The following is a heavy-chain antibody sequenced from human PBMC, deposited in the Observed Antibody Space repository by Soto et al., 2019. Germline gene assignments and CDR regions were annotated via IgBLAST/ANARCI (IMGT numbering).Heavy chain of an antibody. D-gene: IGHD1-26*01. V-gene: IGHV4-39*01. Sequence: SETLSLTCTVSGGSISSSTCYWGWIRPPPGKGLEWSGSLYYSGSTSYNPSLKSRVTISVDTSKNQFSLKLSSVTAADTAVYYCARQTLPYYYFAYWGQGTLVTVTS. J-gene: IGHJ4*02. CDR1: GGSISSSTCY. CDR3: ARQTLPYYYFAY. CDR2: LYYSGST.